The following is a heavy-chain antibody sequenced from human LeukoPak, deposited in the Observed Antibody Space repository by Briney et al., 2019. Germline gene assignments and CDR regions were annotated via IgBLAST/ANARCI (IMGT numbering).Heavy chain of an antibody. CDR1: GGSISSYY. J-gene: IGHJ4*02. D-gene: IGHD5-24*01. CDR3: ARVPGDGYNYYFDY. V-gene: IGHV4-59*01. CDR2: IYSSGST. Sequence: SETLSLTCTVSGGSISSYYWSWIRQPPGKGLEWIGYIYSSGSTNYNPSLKSRVTISVDTSKNQFSLKLSSVTAADTAVYYCARVPGDGYNYYFDYWGQGTLVTVSS.